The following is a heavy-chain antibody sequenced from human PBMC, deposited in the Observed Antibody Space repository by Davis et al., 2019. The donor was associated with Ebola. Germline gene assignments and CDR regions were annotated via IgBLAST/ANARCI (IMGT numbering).Heavy chain of an antibody. D-gene: IGHD5-12*01. Sequence: MPSETLSLTCAVYGESFSGYYWSWIRQSPEKGLEWIGEVNDGGGGTYNPSLKSRVTISIDKLRNQFSLKLNSVTAADTAVYYCARGLHGYDRYTALAYWGQGTLVTVSS. CDR2: VNDGGGG. CDR1: GESFSGYY. CDR3: ARGLHGYDRYTALAY. V-gene: IGHV4-34*01. J-gene: IGHJ4*02.